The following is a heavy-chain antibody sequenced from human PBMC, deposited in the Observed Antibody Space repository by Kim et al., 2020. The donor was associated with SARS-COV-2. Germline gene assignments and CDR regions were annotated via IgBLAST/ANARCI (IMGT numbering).Heavy chain of an antibody. CDR2: ITSSGTST. CDR1: GFTFSSYA. Sequence: LSLTCAASGFTFSSYAMSWVRQAPGKGLEWVSAITSSGTSTYYADSVKGRFTISRDNSKNTLYLQMNSLRAEDTAIYYCAKEPFSSSWSYTDYWGQGTLVTVSS. J-gene: IGHJ4*02. D-gene: IGHD6-13*01. CDR3: AKEPFSSSWSYTDY. V-gene: IGHV3-23*01.